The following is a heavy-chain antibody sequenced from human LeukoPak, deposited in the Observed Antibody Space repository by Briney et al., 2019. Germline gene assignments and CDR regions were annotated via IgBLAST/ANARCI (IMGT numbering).Heavy chain of an antibody. CDR2: IYESGST. CDR3: ARGPGISGDHIYPDY. Sequence: PSETLSLTCTVSGYSISSGKYRAWIRQTPGKGLEWIGSIYESGSTYYTSSLKSRVTMSVDTSKNQFSLNLTSVTAADTAVYFCARGPGISGDHIYPDYWGQGIQVTVSS. V-gene: IGHV4-38-2*02. CDR1: GYSISSGKY. D-gene: IGHD2-21*01. J-gene: IGHJ4*02.